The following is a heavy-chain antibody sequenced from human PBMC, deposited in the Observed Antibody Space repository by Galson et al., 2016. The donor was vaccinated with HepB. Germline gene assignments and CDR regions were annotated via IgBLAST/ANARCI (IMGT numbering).Heavy chain of an antibody. CDR1: GYSLSDYN. V-gene: IGHV1-2*02. Sequence: SVKVSCKASGYSLSDYNLHWVRQAPGQGLERMGWINPDTGASNCTQRFQGRVCMASDTSISTAYLELRSLRSGDTATYYCAREGDIVVPVSADDAFDLWGQGTMVTV. D-gene: IGHD2-15*01. CDR3: AREGDIVVPVSADDAFDL. J-gene: IGHJ3*01. CDR2: INPDTGAS.